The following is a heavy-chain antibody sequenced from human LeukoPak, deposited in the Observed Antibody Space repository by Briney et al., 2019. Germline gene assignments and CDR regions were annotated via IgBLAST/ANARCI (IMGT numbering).Heavy chain of an antibody. CDR1: GFTFSNYG. Sequence: GGSLRLSCAASGFTFSNYGMHWVRQAPGKGLEWVAFIRYDGTNKYYADSVKGRFTVSRDSSKNTLYLQMNSLRAEDTAVYYCAKHRSPWGQGTLVTVSS. CDR2: IRYDGTNK. J-gene: IGHJ5*02. CDR3: AKHRSP. V-gene: IGHV3-30*02.